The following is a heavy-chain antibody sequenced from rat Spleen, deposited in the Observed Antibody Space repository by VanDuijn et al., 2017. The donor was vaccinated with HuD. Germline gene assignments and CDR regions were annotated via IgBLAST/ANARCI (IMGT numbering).Heavy chain of an antibody. CDR2: INKDSSTI. CDR3: VRGAFGVQY. CDR1: GFNFNDYW. Sequence: EVKLVESGGGLVQPGRSLKLSCVASGFNFNDYWMGWVRQAPGKGLEWIGEINKDSSTIKYTPSLKDKFTISRDNAQNTLYLQMSKLGSEDTAIYYWVRGAFGVQYWGQGVMVTVSS. J-gene: IGHJ2*01. D-gene: IGHD4-3*01. V-gene: IGHV4-2*01.